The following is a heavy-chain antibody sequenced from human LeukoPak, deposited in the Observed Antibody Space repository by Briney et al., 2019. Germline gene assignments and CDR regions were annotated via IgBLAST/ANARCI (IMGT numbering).Heavy chain of an antibody. J-gene: IGHJ4*02. V-gene: IGHV1-69*01. Sequence: SVKVSCKASGGTFSSYAISWVRQAPGQGLEWMGGIIPIFGTANYAQKFQGRVTITADESTSTAYMELSSLRSEDTAVYYCARDSIPYSSSPPYFDYWGQGTLVTVSS. CDR3: ARDSIPYSSSPPYFDY. CDR1: GGTFSSYA. CDR2: IIPIFGTA. D-gene: IGHD6-6*01.